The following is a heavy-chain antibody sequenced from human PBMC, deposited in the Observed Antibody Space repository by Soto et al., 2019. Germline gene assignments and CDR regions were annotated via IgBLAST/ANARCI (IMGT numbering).Heavy chain of an antibody. J-gene: IGHJ1*01. V-gene: IGHV3-73*02. CDR1: GFTFSGST. Sequence: EVQLVQSGGGLVQPGGSLKLSCAASGFTFSGSTVHWVRQASGEGLQWVGRIRSKANDYATRYIASVKGRFTISRDDSRNTAHLQMSDLKTEDTAVYYCTGGYCTGGTCYSGYFQHWGQGALVTVFS. CDR2: IRSKANDYAT. D-gene: IGHD2-15*01. CDR3: TGGYCTGGTCYSGYFQH.